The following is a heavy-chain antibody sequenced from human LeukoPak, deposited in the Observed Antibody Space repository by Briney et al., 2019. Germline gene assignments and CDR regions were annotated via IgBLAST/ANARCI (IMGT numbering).Heavy chain of an antibody. Sequence: GASVKVSCKASGYTFTSYGISWVRRAPGQGLEWMGWISAYNGNTNYAQKLQGRVTMTTDTSTSTAYMELRSLRSDDTAVYYCATSPGYCSGGSCYCGYWGQGTLVTVSS. CDR1: GYTFTSYG. CDR3: ATSPGYCSGGSCYCGY. CDR2: ISAYNGNT. D-gene: IGHD2-15*01. J-gene: IGHJ4*02. V-gene: IGHV1-18*04.